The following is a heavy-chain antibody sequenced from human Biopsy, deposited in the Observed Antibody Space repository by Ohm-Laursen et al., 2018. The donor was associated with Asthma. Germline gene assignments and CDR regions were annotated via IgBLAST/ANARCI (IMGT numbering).Heavy chain of an antibody. J-gene: IGHJ3*02. CDR3: AKERYYDFWSGYPI. CDR2: MSFDGRQT. CDR1: GFSFNSYG. V-gene: IGHV3-30*18. Sequence: SLRLSCAASGFSFNSYGMHWVRQAPGKGLEWVAVMSFDGRQTYYADSVKGRFTISRDNSKNTLYLQMNSLRAEDTTVYYCAKERYYDFWSGYPIWGQGTMVTVSS. D-gene: IGHD3-3*01.